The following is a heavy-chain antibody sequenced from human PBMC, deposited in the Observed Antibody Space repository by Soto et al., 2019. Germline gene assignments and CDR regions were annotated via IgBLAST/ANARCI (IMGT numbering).Heavy chain of an antibody. CDR3: ARYYFDSSGYSNWFDP. J-gene: IGHJ5*02. D-gene: IGHD3-22*01. Sequence: LSLTFAVSGGSITSGAYYWTWIRQHPGKGLEWIAYIHYSGRTYYNPSLKSRVTISVDTSNNQFSLKLSSVTAADTDVYYCARYYFDSSGYSNWFDPWGQGTLVTVSS. CDR1: GGSITSGAYY. CDR2: IHYSGRT. V-gene: IGHV4-31*11.